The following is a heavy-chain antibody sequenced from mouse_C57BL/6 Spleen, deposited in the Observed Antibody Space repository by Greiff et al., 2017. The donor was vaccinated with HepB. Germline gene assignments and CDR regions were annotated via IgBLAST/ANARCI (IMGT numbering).Heavy chain of an antibody. D-gene: IGHD1-1*01. CDR1: GFTFSSYA. Sequence: EVKLVESGGGLVKPGGSLKLSCAASGFTFSSYAMSWVRQTPEKRLEWVATISDGGSYTYYPDNVKGRFTISRDNAKNSLYLQMGHLKSEDTAMYYCARDREYYGSSYQGYAMDYWGQGTSVTVSS. V-gene: IGHV5-4*01. CDR2: ISDGGSYT. CDR3: ARDREYYGSSYQGYAMDY. J-gene: IGHJ4*01.